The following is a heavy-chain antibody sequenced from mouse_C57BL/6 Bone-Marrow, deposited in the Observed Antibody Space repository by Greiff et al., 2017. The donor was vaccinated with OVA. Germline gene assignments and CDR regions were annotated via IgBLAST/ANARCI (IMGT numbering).Heavy chain of an antibody. J-gene: IGHJ4*01. V-gene: IGHV2-9-1*01. CDR2: IWTGGGT. CDR3: ARKGGLRRRGYYYAMDY. D-gene: IGHD2-4*01. Sequence: QVQLQQSGPGLVAPSQRLSITCTVSGFSLTSYAISWVRQPPGKGLEWLGVIWTGGGTNYNSALKSRLSISKDNSKSQVFLKMNSLQTDDTARYYCARKGGLRRRGYYYAMDYWGQGTSVTVSS. CDR1: GFSLTSYA.